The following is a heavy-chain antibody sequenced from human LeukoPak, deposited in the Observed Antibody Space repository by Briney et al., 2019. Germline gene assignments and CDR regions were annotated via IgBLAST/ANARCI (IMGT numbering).Heavy chain of an antibody. V-gene: IGHV1-69*04. CDR2: IIPILGIA. J-gene: IGHJ3*02. CDR1: GGTFSSYA. CDR3: ARGVSAIVATIPFASDI. Sequence: ASVKVSCKASGGTFSSYAISWVRQAPGQGLEWMGRIIPILGIANYAQKFQGRVTITADKSTSTAYMELSSLRSEDTAVYYCARGVSAIVATIPFASDIWGQGTMVTVSS. D-gene: IGHD5-12*01.